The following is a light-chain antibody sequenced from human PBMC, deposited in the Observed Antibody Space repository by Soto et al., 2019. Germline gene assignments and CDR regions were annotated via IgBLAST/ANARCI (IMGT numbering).Light chain of an antibody. CDR3: PQRSNWPPGYT. V-gene: IGKV3-11*01. J-gene: IGKJ2*01. CDR1: QSVSSY. Sequence: EIVLTQSPATLTLSPGERATLSCRASQSVSSYLAWYQQKPGQAPRLLIYDASNRATGIPARFSGSGSGTDFTFSISSLEPEDFAVYYCPQRSNWPPGYTFGQGTKLELK. CDR2: DAS.